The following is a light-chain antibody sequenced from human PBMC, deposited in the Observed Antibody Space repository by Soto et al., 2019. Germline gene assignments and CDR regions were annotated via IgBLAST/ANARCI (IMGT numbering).Light chain of an antibody. CDR1: QSISSW. J-gene: IGKJ5*01. Sequence: DIQMTQSPSTLSASVGDRVTITCRASQSISSWLAWYQQRPGKPPNLLIYSASRLQSGAPSRFSGSGSGTDFTLTISSLQPEDFATYYCQQSYSSPSTFGQGTRLEIK. V-gene: IGKV1-39*01. CDR3: QQSYSSPST. CDR2: SAS.